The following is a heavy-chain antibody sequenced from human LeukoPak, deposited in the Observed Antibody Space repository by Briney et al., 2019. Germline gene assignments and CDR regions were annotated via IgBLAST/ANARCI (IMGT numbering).Heavy chain of an antibody. J-gene: IGHJ4*02. V-gene: IGHV3-23*01. CDR3: ARSQSSSLIDY. CDR2: ISGSGGST. D-gene: IGHD6-13*01. Sequence: GGSLRLSCAASGFTFSSYAMSWVRQAPGKGLEWVSAISGSGGSTYYADSVKGRFTISRDNSKNTLYLQMNSLTVEDTAVYYCARSQSSSLIDYWGQGTLVTVSS. CDR1: GFTFSSYA.